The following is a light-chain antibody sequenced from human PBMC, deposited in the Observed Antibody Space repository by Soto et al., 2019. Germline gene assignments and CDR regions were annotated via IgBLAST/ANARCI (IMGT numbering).Light chain of an antibody. CDR3: QAWDSSPVV. CDR1: KLGDKY. CDR2: QDS. V-gene: IGLV3-1*01. J-gene: IGLJ2*01. Sequence: SYELTQPPSVSVSPGQTASITCSGDKLGDKYACWYQQKPGQSPVLVIYQDSKRPSGIPERFSGSNSGNTATLTISGTQAMDEADYYCQAWDSSPVVFGGGTKHTVL.